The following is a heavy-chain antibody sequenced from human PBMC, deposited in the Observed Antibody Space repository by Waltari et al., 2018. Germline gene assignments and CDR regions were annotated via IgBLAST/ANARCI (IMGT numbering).Heavy chain of an antibody. V-gene: IGHV3-21*01. Sequence: EVQLVESGGGLVKPGGSLRLSCAASGFTFSSYSMNWVRQAPGKGLEWVSSISSRSSYIYYADSVKGRFTISRDNAKNSLYLQMNSLRAEDTAVYYCASLIVGATAFDYWGQGTLVTVSS. J-gene: IGHJ4*02. CDR2: ISSRSSYI. CDR3: ASLIVGATAFDY. CDR1: GFTFSSYS. D-gene: IGHD1-26*01.